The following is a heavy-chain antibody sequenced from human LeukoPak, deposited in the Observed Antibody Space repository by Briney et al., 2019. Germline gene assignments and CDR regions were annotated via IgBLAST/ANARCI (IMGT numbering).Heavy chain of an antibody. J-gene: IGHJ3*01. Sequence: GGSLSLTCKTFEFAFSVSALNGCRQAPGKGLEWFSAISAKGDDTFYADSVKGRFTISRDSSKSTLSLQMNALGAADTATYYCVKGGHRRYIQGTTGTGGEGTMVAVSS. CDR3: VKGGHRRYIQGTTGT. V-gene: IGHV3-23*01. CDR1: EFAFSVSA. D-gene: IGHD1-7*01. CDR2: ISAKGDDT.